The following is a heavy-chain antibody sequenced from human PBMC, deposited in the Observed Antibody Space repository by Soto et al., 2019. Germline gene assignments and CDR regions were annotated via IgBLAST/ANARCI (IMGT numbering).Heavy chain of an antibody. CDR2: VSSSGGTT. D-gene: IGHD2-2*01. Sequence: VQLLESGGGLVQPGGSLRLSCAASGFTFSSYGMSWVRQAPGKGLEWVSAVSSSGGTTNYAGSVKGRFTLSRHNSKNTLKLQMNRLTATGTAVYYCAKVSRGVVVPAARYWGQGTMVTVSP. CDR1: GFTFSSYG. J-gene: IGHJ4*01. CDR3: AKVSRGVVVPAARY. V-gene: IGHV3-23*01.